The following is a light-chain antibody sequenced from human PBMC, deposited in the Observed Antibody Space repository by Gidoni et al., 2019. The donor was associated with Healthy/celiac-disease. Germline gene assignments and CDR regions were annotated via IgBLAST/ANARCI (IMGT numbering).Light chain of an antibody. J-gene: IGLJ1*01. V-gene: IGLV1-40*01. CDR2: GNS. CDR3: QSYDSSLSVLYV. Sequence: QSVLTQPPSVSGAPGQTVTIPCTGSSSHIGAGYDVPWYQPLPGTAPKLPIYGNSNRPSGVPDRFSGSKSGTSASLAITGLQAEDEADYYCQSYDSSLSVLYVFGTGTKVTVL. CDR1: SSHIGAGYD.